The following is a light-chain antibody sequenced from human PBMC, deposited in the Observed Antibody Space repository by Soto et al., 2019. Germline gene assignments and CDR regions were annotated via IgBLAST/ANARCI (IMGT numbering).Light chain of an antibody. Sequence: QSVLTQSPSASGSPGQSVTISCTGTKNDIGGYNYVSWYQQHPGKAPKLMIYEVSNRPSGVSNRFSGSKSGNTASLTISGLQAEDEADYYCSSYTSSSTYVFGTGTKLTVL. CDR1: KNDIGGYNY. J-gene: IGLJ1*01. CDR3: SSYTSSSTYV. V-gene: IGLV2-14*01. CDR2: EVS.